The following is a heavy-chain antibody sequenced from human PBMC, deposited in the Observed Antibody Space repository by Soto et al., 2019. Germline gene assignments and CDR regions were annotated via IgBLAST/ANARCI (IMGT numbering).Heavy chain of an antibody. Sequence: PGGSLRLSCAASGFTFSSYSMNWVRQAPGKGLEWVSSISSSSSYIYYADSVKGRFTISRDNAKNSLYLQMNSLRAEDTAVYYCARDQYYYDSSGYPRVEEASDAFDIWGQGTMVTV. D-gene: IGHD3-22*01. J-gene: IGHJ3*02. CDR3: ARDQYYYDSSGYPRVEEASDAFDI. CDR1: GFTFSSYS. V-gene: IGHV3-21*01. CDR2: ISSSSSYI.